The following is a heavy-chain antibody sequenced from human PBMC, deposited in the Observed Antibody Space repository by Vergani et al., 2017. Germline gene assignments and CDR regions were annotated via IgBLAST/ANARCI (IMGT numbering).Heavy chain of an antibody. CDR3: TRGWYYVSIAYWAY. D-gene: IGHD3-22*01. V-gene: IGHV4-38-2*02. CDR1: GYSISSGYF. CDR2: IDRTGRT. J-gene: IGHJ4*02. Sequence: QVQLQESGPRLVKPSETLSLICSVSGYSISSGYFWGWIRQSPGKGLEWLGTIDRTGRTHLSPSLKSRLTISVDTTKNQFSLRLTSATAADTAVYYCTRGWYYVSIAYWAYWGQGTLVTVSS.